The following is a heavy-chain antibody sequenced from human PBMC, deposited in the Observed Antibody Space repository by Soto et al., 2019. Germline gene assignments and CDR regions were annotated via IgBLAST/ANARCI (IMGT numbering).Heavy chain of an antibody. CDR1: GGTFSSYA. J-gene: IGHJ6*02. CDR2: IIPIFGTA. CDR3: ARDGTYNWNYDSYYGMDV. D-gene: IGHD1-7*01. Sequence: ASVKVSCKASGGTFSSYAISWVRQAPGQGLEWMGGIIPIFGTANYAQKFQGRVTITADESTSTAYMELSSLRSEDTAVYYCARDGTYNWNYDSYYGMDVWGQGTTVTVSS. V-gene: IGHV1-69*13.